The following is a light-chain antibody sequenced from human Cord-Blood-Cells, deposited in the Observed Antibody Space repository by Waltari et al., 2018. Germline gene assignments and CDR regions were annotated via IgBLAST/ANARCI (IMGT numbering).Light chain of an antibody. J-gene: IGLJ2*01. CDR3: QSYDSSIVV. Sequence: NFMLTQPHSVSESPGQAVTISCTRSRGSIASNYVQWYQQRPRSPPTTVIYEDNQRPSGVPDRLSGSIDSSSNSASLTISGLKTEDEADYYCQSYDSSIVVFGGGTKLTVL. CDR2: EDN. CDR1: RGSIASNY. V-gene: IGLV6-57*01.